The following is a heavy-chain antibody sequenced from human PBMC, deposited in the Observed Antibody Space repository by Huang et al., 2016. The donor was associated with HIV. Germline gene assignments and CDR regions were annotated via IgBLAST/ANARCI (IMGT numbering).Heavy chain of an antibody. J-gene: IGHJ4*02. CDR3: ARLPGSITMIRGVITDPY. Sequence: VSGGSIRSDNYYWGWIRQPPGQGLEWIGSIYYSGSTYYNPSLKRRVTITVGTSKNHFALRVRSVTAADTAVYYCARLPGSITMIRGVITDPYWGQGTLVTVSS. V-gene: IGHV4-39*02. D-gene: IGHD3-10*01. CDR1: GGSIRSDNYY. CDR2: IYYSGST.